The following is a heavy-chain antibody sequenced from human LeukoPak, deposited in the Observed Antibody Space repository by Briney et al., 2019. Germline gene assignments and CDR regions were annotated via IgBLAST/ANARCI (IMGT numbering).Heavy chain of an antibody. CDR2: ISGSGGST. V-gene: IGHV3-23*01. CDR3: AKRGERCSGYSCIHSYFDL. Sequence: EPGGSLRLSCAASGFTFSSYAMNWVRQAPGKGLEWVSTISGSGGSTYYADSVKGRFTVSRDNSKNTLSLQMNSLRAEDTAVYYCAKRGERCSGYSCIHSYFDLWGRGALVTVSS. D-gene: IGHD3-22*01. CDR1: GFTFSSYA. J-gene: IGHJ2*01.